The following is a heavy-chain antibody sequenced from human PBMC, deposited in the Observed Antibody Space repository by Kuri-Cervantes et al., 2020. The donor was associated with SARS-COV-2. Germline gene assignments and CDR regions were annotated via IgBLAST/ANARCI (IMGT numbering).Heavy chain of an antibody. CDR1: GFTFSSYA. D-gene: IGHD3/OR15-3a*01. Sequence: GESLKISCAASGFTFSSYAMSWVRQAPGKGLEWVSAISGSGSSTYYADSVKGRFIISRDNSKNTLYLQMDSLRADDTAVYFCARDKSYGFWREPFDYWGQGTPVTVSS. CDR3: ARDKSYGFWREPFDY. V-gene: IGHV3-23*01. CDR2: ISGSGSST. J-gene: IGHJ4*02.